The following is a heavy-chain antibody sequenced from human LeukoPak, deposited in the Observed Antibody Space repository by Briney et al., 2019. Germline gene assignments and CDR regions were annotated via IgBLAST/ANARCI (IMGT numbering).Heavy chain of an antibody. CDR3: ARSVVTLYWYFDL. Sequence: SETLSLTCTVPGGSISGYYYNWIRQPPGKGLEWIGYIYYSGSTNYNSSLKSRVTISLDTSKNQFSLKLSSVTTADTAVYYCARSVVTLYWYFDLWGRGTLVTVSS. D-gene: IGHD4-23*01. CDR2: IYYSGST. V-gene: IGHV4-59*01. CDR1: GGSISGYY. J-gene: IGHJ2*01.